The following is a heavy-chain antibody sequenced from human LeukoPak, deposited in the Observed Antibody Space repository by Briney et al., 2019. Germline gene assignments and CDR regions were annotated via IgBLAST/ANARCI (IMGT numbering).Heavy chain of an antibody. V-gene: IGHV4-39*01. D-gene: IGHD6-19*01. CDR2: IYSSGNT. Sequence: PSETLSLTCTVSGGSISGSTYYWGWIRQPPGKGLEWIASIYSSGNTYYNPSLKSRVPISVDTSKNQFSLILTSVTAADTAVYYCAGAVAGEEYYFDYWGQGTLVTVSS. CDR3: AGAVAGEEYYFDY. J-gene: IGHJ4*02. CDR1: GGSISGSTYY.